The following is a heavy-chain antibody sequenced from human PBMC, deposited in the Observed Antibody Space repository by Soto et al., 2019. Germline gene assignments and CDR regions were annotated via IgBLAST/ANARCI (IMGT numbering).Heavy chain of an antibody. CDR2: IYYSGST. J-gene: IGHJ6*02. CDR3: AGTFRWGGNARHYYSGMDV. CDR1: GGSISSSSYY. D-gene: IGHD1-1*01. Sequence: SETLSLTCTVSGGSISSSSYYWGWIRQPPGKGLEWIGSIYYSGSTYYNPSLKSRVTISVDTSKNQFSPKLSSVTAADTAVYYCAGTFRWGGNARHYYSGMDVWGQGTTVTVSS. V-gene: IGHV4-39*01.